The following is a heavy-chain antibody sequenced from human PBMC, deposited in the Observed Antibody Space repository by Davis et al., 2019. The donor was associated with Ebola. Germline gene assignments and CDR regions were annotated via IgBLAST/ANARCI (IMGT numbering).Heavy chain of an antibody. D-gene: IGHD2-2*01. V-gene: IGHV1-3*01. Sequence: ASVKVSYKASGYTFTSYGISWVRQAPGQGLEWMGWINAGNGNTKYSQKFQGRVTITRDTSASTAYMELSSLRSEDTAVYYCARGLCSSTSCYLVGNPNAFDIWGQGTMVTVSS. CDR2: INAGNGNT. J-gene: IGHJ3*02. CDR1: GYTFTSYG. CDR3: ARGLCSSTSCYLVGNPNAFDI.